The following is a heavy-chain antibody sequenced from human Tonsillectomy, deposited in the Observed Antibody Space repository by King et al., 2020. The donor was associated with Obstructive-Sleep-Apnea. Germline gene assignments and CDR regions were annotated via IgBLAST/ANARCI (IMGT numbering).Heavy chain of an antibody. CDR1: GGSFSGYY. D-gene: IGHD3-10*01. Sequence: VQLQQWGAGLLKPSETLSLTCAVYGGSFSGYYWSWIRQPPGKGLEWIGEINHSGSTNYNPSLKSRVTISVYTSKNQFSLKLSSVTAAGTAVYYCARENYGSGIDWGQGTLVTVSS. V-gene: IGHV4-34*01. CDR3: ARENYGSGID. J-gene: IGHJ4*02. CDR2: INHSGST.